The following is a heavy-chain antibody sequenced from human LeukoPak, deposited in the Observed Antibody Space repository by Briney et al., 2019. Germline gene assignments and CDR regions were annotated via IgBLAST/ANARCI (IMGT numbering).Heavy chain of an antibody. D-gene: IGHD1-1*01. J-gene: IGHJ3*02. CDR2: INRSGTT. V-gene: IGHV4-34*01. CDR1: GGIFNGYY. CDR3: ARGRFGNPLQLQPRRPFDM. Sequence: PSETLPLTCAVYGGIFNGYYWSWIRQPPGKGLEWIGEINRSGTTNYNPTLKSRVTISVDTSKNQVSLKLTSVTAADTAVFYCARGRFGNPLQLQPRRPFDMWGQGTVVTISS.